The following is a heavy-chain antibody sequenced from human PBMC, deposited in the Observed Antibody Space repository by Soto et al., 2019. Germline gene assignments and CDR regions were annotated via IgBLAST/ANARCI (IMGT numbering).Heavy chain of an antibody. J-gene: IGHJ4*02. CDR2: IYYSGST. Sequence: PSETLSLTCSVSGGSISSGAYYWNWIRQHPGKGLEWIGYIYYSGSTYYNPSLKSRVFISLDASKNQFSLNLASVTAADTAVYYCARDPDYGDFNYFDYWGQGTLVTVSS. CDR1: GGSISSGAYY. V-gene: IGHV4-31*03. D-gene: IGHD4-17*01. CDR3: ARDPDYGDFNYFDY.